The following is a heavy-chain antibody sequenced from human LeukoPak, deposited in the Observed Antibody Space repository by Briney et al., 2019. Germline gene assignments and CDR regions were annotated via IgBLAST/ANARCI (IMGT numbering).Heavy chain of an antibody. CDR3: ARGRLRYLDWTRAYSDY. V-gene: IGHV1-18*01. J-gene: IGHJ4*02. CDR1: GYTFITHG. D-gene: IGHD3-9*01. Sequence: ASVKVSCKASGYTFITHGLTWVRQTPGQGLEWMGWISAYNGNTIYAQTLQDRLTMTTDTSTSTAYMELRSLRSDDTAVNYCARGRLRYLDWTRAYSDYWGQGTLVTVSS. CDR2: ISAYNGNT.